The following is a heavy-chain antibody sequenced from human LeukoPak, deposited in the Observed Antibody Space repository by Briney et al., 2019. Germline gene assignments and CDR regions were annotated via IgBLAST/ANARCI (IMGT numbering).Heavy chain of an antibody. CDR2: IYYSGST. D-gene: IGHD3-3*01. Sequence: SETLSLTCTVSGGSISSYYWSWIRQPPGKGLEWIGYIYYSGSTDYNPSLKSRVTISVDTSKNQFSLKLSSVTAADTAVYYCARSLSARYYYYYYGMDVWGQGTTVTVSS. V-gene: IGHV4-59*12. CDR3: ARSLSARYYYYYYGMDV. J-gene: IGHJ6*02. CDR1: GGSISSYY.